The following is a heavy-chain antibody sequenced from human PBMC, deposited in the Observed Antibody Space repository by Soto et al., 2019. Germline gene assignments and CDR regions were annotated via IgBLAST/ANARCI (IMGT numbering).Heavy chain of an antibody. Sequence: SETLSLTCTVSGGSISSSSYYWGWIRQPPGKGLEWIGNIYYSGSTYYNPSLKSRVTISVDTSKNQFSLKLSSVTATDTAVYYCARSRYYWSIDYWGQGTLVTVSS. CDR1: GGSISSSSYY. CDR3: ARSRYYWSIDY. D-gene: IGHD1-26*01. CDR2: IYYSGST. V-gene: IGHV4-39*01. J-gene: IGHJ4*02.